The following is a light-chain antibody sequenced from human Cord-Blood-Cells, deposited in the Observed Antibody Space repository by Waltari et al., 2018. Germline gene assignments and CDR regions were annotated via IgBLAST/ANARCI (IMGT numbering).Light chain of an antibody. CDR2: DVS. J-gene: IGLJ1*01. V-gene: IGLV2-14*03. CDR1: SSDVGGYNH. CDR3: SSYTSSSTYV. Sequence: QSALTQPAPVSGSPGQSITIPCTGTSSDVGGYNHVSWYQQHPGKAPKLMIYDVSNRPSGVSNRFSGSKSGNTASLTISGLQAEDEADYYCSSYTSSSTYVFGTGTKVTVL.